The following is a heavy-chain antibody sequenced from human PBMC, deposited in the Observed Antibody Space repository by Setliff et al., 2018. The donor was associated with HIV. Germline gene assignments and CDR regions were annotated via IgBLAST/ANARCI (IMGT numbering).Heavy chain of an antibody. CDR3: ARRQWLAANFDS. J-gene: IGHJ5*01. Sequence: SETLSLTCTVSGGSITGRYWSWIRQPPGKGLEWIGYIHYSGSSNYNPSLKSRVSISMDTSKNQFSLKLTSVTAADTAVYFCARRQWLAANFDSWGQGTLVTVSS. D-gene: IGHD6-19*01. CDR1: GGSITGRY. CDR2: IHYSGSS. V-gene: IGHV4-59*11.